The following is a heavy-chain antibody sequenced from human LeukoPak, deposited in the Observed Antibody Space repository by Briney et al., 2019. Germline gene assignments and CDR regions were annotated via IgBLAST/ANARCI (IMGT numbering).Heavy chain of an antibody. J-gene: IGHJ4*02. D-gene: IGHD2-21*02. CDR2: IIPIFGTA. Sequence: GASVKVSCKASGGTFSSYAISWVRQAPGQGLEWMGGIIPIFGTANYAQKFQGRVTITADESTSTAYMELSSLRSEDTAVYYCARDPQFVTATPTYYFDYWGQGTLVTVSS. CDR3: ARDPQFVTATPTYYFDY. CDR1: GGTFSSYA. V-gene: IGHV1-69*13.